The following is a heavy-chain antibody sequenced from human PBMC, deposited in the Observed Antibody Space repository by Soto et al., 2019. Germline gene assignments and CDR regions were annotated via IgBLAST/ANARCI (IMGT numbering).Heavy chain of an antibody. CDR2: IWYDGSNK. V-gene: IGHV3-33*01. CDR3: AREAKEYYSDY. CDR1: GFTFSTYG. J-gene: IGHJ4*02. Sequence: QVQLVESGGGVVQPGRSLRLSCAASGFTFSTYGMHWVRQAPGKGLEWVAAIWYDGSNKYYADSVKGRFTISRDNSKNTLYLQMNSLRAEDTAVYYCAREAKEYYSDYWGQGTLFTVSS. D-gene: IGHD3-10*01.